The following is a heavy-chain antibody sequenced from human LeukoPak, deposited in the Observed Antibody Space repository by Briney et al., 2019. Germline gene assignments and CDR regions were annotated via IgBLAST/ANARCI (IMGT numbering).Heavy chain of an antibody. Sequence: ASVKVSCKTSGYNFGIYDINWVRQAPGQGLEWMGWTNPTSRNTGYTQKFQGRVTFTGDSSIRTAYMEINGLTFEDTAVYYCGRVLGGDNSVHFDYWGQGALVTVSS. J-gene: IGHJ4*02. CDR2: TNPTSRNT. D-gene: IGHD1-26*01. CDR3: GRVLGGDNSVHFDY. V-gene: IGHV1-8*03. CDR1: GYNFGIYD.